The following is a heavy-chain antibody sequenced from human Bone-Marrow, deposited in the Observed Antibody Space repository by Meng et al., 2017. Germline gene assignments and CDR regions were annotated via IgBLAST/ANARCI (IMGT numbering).Heavy chain of an antibody. CDR2: ISAYNGNT. CDR3: AGLLWFGKLRGGFNP. J-gene: IGHJ5*02. CDR1: VYTFTSNG. V-gene: IGHV1-18*01. Sequence: ASAKVSCKASVYTFTSNGISWVRQAPGQGREWRGWISAYNGNTNYAQKLQGRVTMTTDKSTITAYVELRSLRTDDTAVYYCAGLLWFGKLRGGFNPWGQETLVTVSS. D-gene: IGHD3-10*01.